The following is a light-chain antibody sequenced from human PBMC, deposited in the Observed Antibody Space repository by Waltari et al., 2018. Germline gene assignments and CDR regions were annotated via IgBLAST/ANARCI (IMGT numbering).Light chain of an antibody. CDR3: QQYYSTPWT. V-gene: IGKV4-1*01. CDR1: QSVLYSSNNKND. Sequence: DIVMTQFPDSLAVSLGERATINGKSSQSVLYSSNNKNDLAWYQQKPGQPPKLLIYGESTRESGVPDRFSGSGSGTDFTLTISSLQAEDVAVYYCQQYYSTPWTFGQGTKVEIK. J-gene: IGKJ1*01. CDR2: GES.